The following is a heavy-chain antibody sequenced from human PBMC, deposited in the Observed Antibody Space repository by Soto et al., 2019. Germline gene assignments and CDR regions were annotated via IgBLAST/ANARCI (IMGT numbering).Heavy chain of an antibody. CDR1: GFTFSSHA. CDR3: ARDARNADYDY. CDR2: IHGTRSII. Sequence: EVQLVESGGGLVQPGGSLKLSCAVSGFTFSSHAMNWVRQAPGKGLEWIAYIHGTRSIIYYADSVKGRFTISRDNAKNSLYLQMDSLRDEDTALYYCARDARNADYDYWGQGTLVTVSS. J-gene: IGHJ4*02. D-gene: IGHD3-16*01. V-gene: IGHV3-48*02.